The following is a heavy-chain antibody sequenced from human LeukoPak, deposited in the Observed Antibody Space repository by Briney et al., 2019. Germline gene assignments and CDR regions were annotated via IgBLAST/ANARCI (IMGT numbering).Heavy chain of an antibody. D-gene: IGHD1-26*01. V-gene: IGHV3-15*01. CDR2: IKSKTDGGTT. CDR3: SRAGSCKGLYFDY. J-gene: IGHJ4*02. Sequence: PGGSLRLSCVASGFTFSSYAMSWVRQAPGKGLEWVGRIKSKTDGGTTDYAAPVKGRFTISRDDSKNTLYLQMNSRKTEDTAVYYCSRAGSCKGLYFDYWGQGTLVTVSS. CDR1: GFTFSSYA.